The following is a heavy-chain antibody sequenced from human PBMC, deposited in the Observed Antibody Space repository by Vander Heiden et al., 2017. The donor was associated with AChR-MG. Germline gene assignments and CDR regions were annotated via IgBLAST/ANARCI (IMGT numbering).Heavy chain of an antibody. V-gene: IGHV3-21*01. J-gene: IGHJ3*02. CDR1: GFTFSSYS. CDR2: ISSSSSYI. CDR3: ARDVHLDAGAFDI. D-gene: IGHD1-1*01. Sequence: EVQLVESGGGLVKPGGSLRLSCAASGFTFSSYSMNWVRQAPGKGLEWVSSISSSSSYIYYADAVKGRFTISRDNAKNSLYLQMNSMRAEDTAVYYCARDVHLDAGAFDIWGQGTMVTVSS.